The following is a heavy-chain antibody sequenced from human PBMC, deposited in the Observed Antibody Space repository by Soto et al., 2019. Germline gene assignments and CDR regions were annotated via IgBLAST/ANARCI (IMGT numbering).Heavy chain of an antibody. V-gene: IGHV3-30*03. CDR3: ARDWSSSGWYNWFDP. Sequence: QVQLVESGGGVVQPGKSLRLSCAASGFHVNNYGMHWVRQAQGKGLEWVAFLAHDGRETYYGDSVRGRFTVSRDESKKNHQLQMNNPRPEDMAVYYCARDWSSSGWYNWFDPLGQGTLVIVSS. J-gene: IGHJ5*02. CDR1: GFHVNNYG. CDR2: LAHDGRET. D-gene: IGHD6-19*01.